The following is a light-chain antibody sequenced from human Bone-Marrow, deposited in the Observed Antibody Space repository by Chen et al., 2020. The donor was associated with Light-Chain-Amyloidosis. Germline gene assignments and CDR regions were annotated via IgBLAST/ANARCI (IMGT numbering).Light chain of an antibody. CDR2: FAS. CDR3: QQSYSAWT. CDR1: EDIRVY. Sequence: MTQSPSPLSASLGDRVTITCRASEDIRVYLNWYQQKPGKDPKLLIYFASNLEAWVPSRFSGSGSGTDFTLTISSLQPEDSATYYCQQSYSAWTFGQGTKVDIK. V-gene: IGKV1-39*01. J-gene: IGKJ1*01.